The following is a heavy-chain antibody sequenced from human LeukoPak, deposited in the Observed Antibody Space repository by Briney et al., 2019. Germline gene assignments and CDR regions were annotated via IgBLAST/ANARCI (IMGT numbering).Heavy chain of an antibody. V-gene: IGHV4-34*01. CDR2: INHSGST. CDR1: GGSFSGYY. CDR3: ARGGLRGQQLVRNFDY. D-gene: IGHD6-13*01. J-gene: IGHJ4*02. Sequence: PSETLSLTRAVYGGSFSGYYWSWIRQPPGKGLEWIGEINHSGSTNYNPSLKSRVTISVDTSKNQFSLKLSSVTAADTAVYYCARGGLRGQQLVRNFDYWGQGTLVTVSS.